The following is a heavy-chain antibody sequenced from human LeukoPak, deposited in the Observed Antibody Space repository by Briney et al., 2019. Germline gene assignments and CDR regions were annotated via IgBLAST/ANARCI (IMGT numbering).Heavy chain of an antibody. J-gene: IGHJ3*02. CDR1: GGSINSYY. V-gene: IGHV4-59*01. CDR3: ARDESGTSAFDI. D-gene: IGHD1-1*01. Sequence: PSETQSLTCTVSGGSINSYYWSWIRQPPGKGLEWIGYIYYSGSTNYNPSLKSRVTISVDTSKNQFSLKLSSVTAADTAVYYCARDESGTSAFDIWGQGTMVTVSS. CDR2: IYYSGST.